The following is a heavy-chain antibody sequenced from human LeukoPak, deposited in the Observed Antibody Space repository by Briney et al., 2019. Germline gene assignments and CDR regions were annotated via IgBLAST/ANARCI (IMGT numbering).Heavy chain of an antibody. D-gene: IGHD3-22*01. J-gene: IGHJ4*02. V-gene: IGHV3-23*01. CDR1: GFTFTSYA. Sequence: GGSLRLSCAASGFTFTSYAMSWVRQAPGKGLEWVSALSGSGATTYYADSVKGRFNISRDNSRNTLYPQMDSLRAEDTAVYYCAKRFESRSFDYWGQGTLVTVSS. CDR2: LSGSGATT. CDR3: AKRFESRSFDY.